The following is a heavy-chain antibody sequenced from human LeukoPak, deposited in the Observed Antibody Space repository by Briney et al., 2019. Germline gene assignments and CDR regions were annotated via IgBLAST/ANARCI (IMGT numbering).Heavy chain of an antibody. V-gene: IGHV3-53*01. CDR3: ASRGPYCSSTSCPLDYYYYGMDV. CDR2: IYSGGST. Sequence: GGSLRLSCAASGFTVSSNYMSWVRQAPGKGLEWVSVIYSGGSTYYADSVKGRFTISRDNSKNTLYLQMNSLRAEDTAVYYCASRGPYCSSTSCPLDYYYYGMDVWGQGTTVTVSS. J-gene: IGHJ6*02. CDR1: GFTVSSNY. D-gene: IGHD2-2*01.